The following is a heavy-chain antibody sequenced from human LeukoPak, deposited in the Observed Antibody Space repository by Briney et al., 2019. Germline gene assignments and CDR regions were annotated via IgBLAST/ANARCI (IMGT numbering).Heavy chain of an antibody. CDR3: TLIQGWGSGSYYRDF. D-gene: IGHD3-10*01. CDR2: VKSKSAGETT. CDR1: GLSISNDW. J-gene: IGHJ4*02. V-gene: IGHV3-15*01. Sequence: GGSLRLSCATSGLSISNDWMSWVRQAPGKGLEWVARVKSKSAGETTDYAAPVKGRFTISRDDSKNTLYLQMNSLKTEDTAVYYCTLIQGWGSGSYYRDFWGQGTLVTVSS.